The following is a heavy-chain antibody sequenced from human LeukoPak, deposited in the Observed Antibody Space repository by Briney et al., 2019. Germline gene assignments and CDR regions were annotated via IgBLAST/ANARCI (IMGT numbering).Heavy chain of an antibody. Sequence: GGSLRLSCAASGFTFSSYAMSWVRQAPGKGLEWVSAISGSGGSTYYADSVKGRFTISRDNSKNTLYLQMNSLGAEDTAVYYCAKGEDSDTSWPDAFDIWGQGTMVTVSS. CDR3: AKGEDSDTSWPDAFDI. V-gene: IGHV3-23*01. CDR1: GFTFSSYA. CDR2: ISGSGGST. J-gene: IGHJ3*02. D-gene: IGHD5-18*01.